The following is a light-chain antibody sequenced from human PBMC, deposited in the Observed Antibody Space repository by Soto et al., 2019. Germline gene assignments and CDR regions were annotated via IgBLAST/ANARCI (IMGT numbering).Light chain of an antibody. J-gene: IGKJ4*01. CDR3: QQRSNWPPSLT. V-gene: IGKV3-15*01. Sequence: EIVMTQSPATLSASPGERATLSCRARQSVSSNLAWLQQKPGQAPRLLIYGASTRATGIPARFSGSGSGTDFTLTISSLQSEDFAVYYCQQRSNWPPSLTFGGGTKVEIK. CDR2: GAS. CDR1: QSVSSN.